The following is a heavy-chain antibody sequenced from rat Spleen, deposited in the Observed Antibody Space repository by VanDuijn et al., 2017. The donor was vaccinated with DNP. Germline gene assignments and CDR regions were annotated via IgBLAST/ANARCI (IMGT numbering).Heavy chain of an antibody. CDR2: ISYSGRT. CDR1: GYLITNAY. V-gene: IGHV3-1*01. CDR3: ARWGDYFDY. J-gene: IGHJ2*01. Sequence: EMQLQESGPGLVKPSQSLSLTCSVTGYLITNAYRWNWIRQFPGNKMAWIGHISYSGRTTYNPSLKSRISISRDTSKNQFFLQLNSVSTDDTATYYCARWGDYFDYWGQGVMVTVSS.